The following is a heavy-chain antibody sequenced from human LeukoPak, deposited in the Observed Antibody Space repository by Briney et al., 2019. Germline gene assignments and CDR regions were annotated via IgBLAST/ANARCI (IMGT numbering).Heavy chain of an antibody. CDR1: GFTFSSYG. J-gene: IGHJ4*02. CDR3: AKDEKDIVLMVYAIVSGPDY. CDR2: ISGSGGST. Sequence: GGTLRLSCAASGFTFSSYGMTWVRQAPGKGLEWVSAISGSGGSTYYADSVKGRFTISRDNSKNTLYLQMNSLRAEDTAVYYCAKDEKDIVLMVYAIVSGPDYWGQGTLVTVSS. D-gene: IGHD2-8*01. V-gene: IGHV3-23*01.